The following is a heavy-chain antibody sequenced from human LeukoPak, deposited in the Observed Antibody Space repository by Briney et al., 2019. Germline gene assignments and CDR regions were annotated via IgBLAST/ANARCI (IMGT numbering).Heavy chain of an antibody. J-gene: IGHJ4*02. CDR3: ARDGRYTGYGGGY. CDR2: IKQDGSEK. V-gene: IGHV3-7*01. CDR1: GFTFSNYE. Sequence: GGSLRLSCEASGFTFSNYEMNWVRQAPGKGLEWVANIKQDGSEKYYVDSVKGRFTISRDNAKNSLYLQMNSLRAEDTAVYYCARDGRYTGYGGGYWGQGTLVTVSS. D-gene: IGHD5-12*01.